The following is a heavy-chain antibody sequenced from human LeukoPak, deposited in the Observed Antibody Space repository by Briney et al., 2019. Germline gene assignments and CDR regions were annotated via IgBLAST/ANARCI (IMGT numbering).Heavy chain of an antibody. D-gene: IGHD3-3*02. J-gene: IGHJ5*02. CDR1: GASINNYY. V-gene: IGHV4-4*07. CDR3: ARDLASPPYNWFDP. CDR2: IHGGGST. Sequence: SETLSLTCTVSGASINNYYWSWIRQPAGKGLEWIGRIHGGGSTNYNPSLKSRVTVSIDTSKNQFSLKLSSMTAADTAVYYCARDLASPPYNWFDPWGQRTLVTVSS.